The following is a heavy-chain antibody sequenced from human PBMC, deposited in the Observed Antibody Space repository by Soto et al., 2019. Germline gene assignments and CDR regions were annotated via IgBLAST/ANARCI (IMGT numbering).Heavy chain of an antibody. D-gene: IGHD3-22*01. CDR2: IYYSGST. CDR1: GGSISSYY. J-gene: IGHJ4*02. V-gene: IGHV4-59*01. Sequence: SETLSLTCTVSGGSISSYYWSWIRQPPGKGLEWIGYIYYSGSTNYNPSLKSRVTISVDTSKNQFSLKLSSVTAADTAVYYCATPVSSYYYDSSGFPPPPSYWGQGTLVTVSS. CDR3: ATPVSSYYYDSSGFPPPPSY.